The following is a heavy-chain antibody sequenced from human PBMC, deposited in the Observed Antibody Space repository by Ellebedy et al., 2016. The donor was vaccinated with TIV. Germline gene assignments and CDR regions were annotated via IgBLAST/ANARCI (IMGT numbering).Heavy chain of an antibody. D-gene: IGHD3-3*01. CDR3: ARVEDDFWGTYRD. J-gene: IGHJ4*02. CDR2: INSDGSST. CDR1: GFTFSSYW. V-gene: IGHV3-74*01. Sequence: GESLKISCAASGFTFSSYWMHWVRQAPGKGLVWVSRINSDGSSTNYADSVKGRFTISRDNAKNTLYLQMHSLRADDTAVYYCARVEDDFWGTYRDWGQGTLVTVSS.